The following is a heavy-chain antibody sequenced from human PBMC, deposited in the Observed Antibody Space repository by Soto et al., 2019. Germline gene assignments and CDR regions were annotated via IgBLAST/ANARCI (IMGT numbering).Heavy chain of an antibody. D-gene: IGHD2-8*01. V-gene: IGHV3-23*01. CDR2: ISGSGGST. J-gene: IGHJ3*02. CDR3: AKEYAGGAFDI. Sequence: GSLRRAGTASGCTFSSYAMSWVRQAPGKGLEWVPAISGSGGSTYYADSVKGRFTISRDNSKNTLYLQMNSLRAADTAVYYCAKEYAGGAFDIWGQGTMVTVSS. CDR1: GCTFSSYA.